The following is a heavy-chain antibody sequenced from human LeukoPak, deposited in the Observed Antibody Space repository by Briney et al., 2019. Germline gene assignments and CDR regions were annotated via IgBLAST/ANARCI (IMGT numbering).Heavy chain of an antibody. CDR1: GFTFDDYA. V-gene: IGHV3-9*01. D-gene: IGHD6-19*01. CDR2: ISWNSGSI. Sequence: GGSLRLSCAASGFTFDDYAMPWVRQAPGKGLEWVSGISWNSGSIGYADSVKGRFTISSDNAKNSLYLQMNSLSAEDTALYYCAKVSRQWLVSTFDYWGQGTLVTVSS. J-gene: IGHJ4*02. CDR3: AKVSRQWLVSTFDY.